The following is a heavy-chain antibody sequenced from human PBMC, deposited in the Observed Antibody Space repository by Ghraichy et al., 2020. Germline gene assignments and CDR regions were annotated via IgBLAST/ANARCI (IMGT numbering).Heavy chain of an antibody. CDR3: AKGTGYDISSPFDY. J-gene: IGHJ4*02. D-gene: IGHD2-2*01. CDR2: ISGRGEST. V-gene: IGHV3-23*01. Sequence: LSLTCAASGFTLNNYGMNWVRQPPGKGLEWVSGISGRGESTNYADSVKGRFTISRDNSKRILYLQMSSLRAEDTAVYYCAKGTGYDISSPFDYWGQGTLVTVSS. CDR1: GFTLNNYG.